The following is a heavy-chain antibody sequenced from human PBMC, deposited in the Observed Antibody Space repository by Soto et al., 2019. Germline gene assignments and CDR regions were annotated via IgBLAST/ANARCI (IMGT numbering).Heavy chain of an antibody. Sequence: SETLSLTCAISGGSFSANHWSWIRQSPGQGLEWIGEITLGGSTNYSPSLKSRIIINPDTSKNQFSLQLKSVTPEDTAVYYCVRDRYSSSGWFDPWGQGTPVTVSS. V-gene: IGHV4-34*01. CDR3: VRDRYSSSGWFDP. CDR2: ITLGGST. J-gene: IGHJ5*02. CDR1: GGSFSANH. D-gene: IGHD3-10*01.